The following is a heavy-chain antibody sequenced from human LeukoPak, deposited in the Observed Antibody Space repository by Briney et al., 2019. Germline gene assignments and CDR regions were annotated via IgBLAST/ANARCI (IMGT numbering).Heavy chain of an antibody. CDR3: AKDRHYCTNGVCYLAY. CDR2: ISGSGGST. Sequence: GGSLRLSCAASGFTFSSYAMSWVRQAPGKGLEWVSAISGSGGSTYYADSVKGRFIISRDNSKNTLYLQMNSLRAEDTAVYYCAKDRHYCTNGVCYLAYWGQGTLVTVSS. V-gene: IGHV3-23*01. J-gene: IGHJ4*02. D-gene: IGHD2-8*01. CDR1: GFTFSSYA.